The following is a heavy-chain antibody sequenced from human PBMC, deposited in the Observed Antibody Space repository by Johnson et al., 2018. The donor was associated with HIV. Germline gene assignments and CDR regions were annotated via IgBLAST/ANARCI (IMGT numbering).Heavy chain of an antibody. J-gene: IGHJ3*02. CDR1: GFTFSSYA. D-gene: IGHD3-16*01. V-gene: IGHV3-64*01. CDR3: ARGQGGAIPHDAFDI. Sequence: VQLVESGGGLVQPGGSLRLSCAASGFTFSSYAMHWVRQAPGKGLEYVSAISSNGGSTYYANSVKGRVTISRENSKNTLYRQMGRLRAEDMDVYYCARGQGGAIPHDAFDIWGQGTMVTVSS. CDR2: ISSNGGST.